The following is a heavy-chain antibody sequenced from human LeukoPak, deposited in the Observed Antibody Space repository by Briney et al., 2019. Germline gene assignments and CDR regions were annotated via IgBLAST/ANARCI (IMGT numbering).Heavy chain of an antibody. D-gene: IGHD3-22*01. CDR1: GGSFSGYY. J-gene: IGHJ4*02. CDR3: ASSMGDSSGYYEYYFDY. V-gene: IGHV3-7*01. Sequence: ETLSLTCAVYGGSFSGYYWSWVRQAPGKWLEWVANIKQDGSEKYYVDSVKGRFTISRDNAKNSLYLQMNSLRAEDTAVYYCASSMGDSSGYYEYYFDYWGQGTLVTVSS. CDR2: IKQDGSEK.